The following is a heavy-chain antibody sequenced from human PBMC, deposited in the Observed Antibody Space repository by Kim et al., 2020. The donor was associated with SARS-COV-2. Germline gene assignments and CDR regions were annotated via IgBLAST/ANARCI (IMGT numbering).Heavy chain of an antibody. CDR2: IYYTGTT. V-gene: IGHV4-39*01. D-gene: IGHD2-8*02. J-gene: IGHJ5*02. CDR3: ASHGCTGGVCYFDP. CDR1: GGSISSSDYY. Sequence: SETLSLTCTVSGGSISSSDYYWGWLRQAPGKGLEWIVSIYYTGTTYYNPYLKRRVTITVDMSTNQFSLKQRSVTDATVYYCASHGCTGGVCYFDPWGEG.